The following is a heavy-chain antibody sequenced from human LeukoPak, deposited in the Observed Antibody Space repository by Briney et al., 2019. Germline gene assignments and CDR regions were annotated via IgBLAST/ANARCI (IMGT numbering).Heavy chain of an antibody. CDR2: ISGSGGST. CDR1: GFTFSSYA. J-gene: IGHJ1*01. CDR3: AKASITMVRGDPAEYFQH. V-gene: IGHV3-23*01. Sequence: GGSLRLPCAASGFTFSSYAMSWVRQAPGKGLEWVSAISGSGGSTYYADSVKGRFTISRDNSKNTLYLQMNSLRAEDTAVYYCAKASITMVRGDPAEYFQHWGQGTLVTVSS. D-gene: IGHD3-10*01.